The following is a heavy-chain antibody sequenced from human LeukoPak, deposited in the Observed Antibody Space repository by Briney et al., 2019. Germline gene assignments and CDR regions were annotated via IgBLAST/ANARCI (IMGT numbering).Heavy chain of an antibody. D-gene: IGHD2-2*01. V-gene: IGHV3-21*01. J-gene: IGHJ4*02. CDR2: ISISSSYI. Sequence: GGSLRLSCAASGFTFSSYSRNWVRQAPGKGLDWVSSISISSSYIYYADSVKGRFTISRDNAKNSLYLQMNSLRAEDTAVYYCARRDPTTIVVVPAAISSPLPDYWGPGNLVTVSS. CDR1: GFTFSSYS. CDR3: ARRDPTTIVVVPAAISSPLPDY.